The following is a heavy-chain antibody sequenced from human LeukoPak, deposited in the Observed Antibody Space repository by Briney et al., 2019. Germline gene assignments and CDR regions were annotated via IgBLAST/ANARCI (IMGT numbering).Heavy chain of an antibody. J-gene: IGHJ4*02. V-gene: IGHV3-21*01. Sequence: GGSLRLSCAASGFTFSSYSMNWARQAPGKGLEWVSSISSSSSYIYYADSVKGRFAISRDNAKNSLYLQMNSLRAEDTAVYYCARGTRGYSGFGNWGQGTLVTVSS. CDR2: ISSSSSYI. CDR3: ARGTRGYSGFGN. D-gene: IGHD5-12*01. CDR1: GFTFSSYS.